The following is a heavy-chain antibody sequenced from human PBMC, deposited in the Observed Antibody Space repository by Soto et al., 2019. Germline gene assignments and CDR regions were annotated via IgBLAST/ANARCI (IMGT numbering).Heavy chain of an antibody. V-gene: IGHV3-23*01. CDR2: ISGSGATT. J-gene: IGHJ4*01. D-gene: IGHD5-12*01. CDR1: GFSFSGYA. Sequence: EVQLLESGGGSVQPGGSLRLSCAASGFSFSGYAMAWVRQAPGKGLEWVSGISGSGATTYYADSVKGRCTISRDNSKNTLSLQVNRLSAEDTAVYYCAKAGGGYTKWHFDSWGHGYLVSVSS. CDR3: AKAGGGYTKWHFDS.